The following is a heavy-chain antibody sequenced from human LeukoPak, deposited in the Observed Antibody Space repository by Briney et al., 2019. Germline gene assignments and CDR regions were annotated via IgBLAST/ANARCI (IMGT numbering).Heavy chain of an antibody. CDR3: ASLDPNYYDSSGYYPFDY. CDR1: GFTFSSYS. CDR2: ISISSSYI. J-gene: IGHJ4*02. D-gene: IGHD3-22*01. V-gene: IGHV3-21*01. Sequence: GGSLRLSCAASGFTFSSYSMNWVRQAPGKGLEWVSSISISSSYIYYADSVKGRFTISRDNAKNSLYLQMNSLRAEDTAVYYCASLDPNYYDSSGYYPFDYWGQGTLVTVSS.